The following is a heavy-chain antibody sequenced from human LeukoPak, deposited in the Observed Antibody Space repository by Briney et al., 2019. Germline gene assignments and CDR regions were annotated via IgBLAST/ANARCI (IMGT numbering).Heavy chain of an antibody. CDR2: INTNTGNP. V-gene: IGHV7-4-1*02. CDR3: AGACGSGWYGPDAFDI. CDR1: GYTFTSYA. J-gene: IGHJ3*02. Sequence: ASVTVSCKASGYTFTSYAMNWVRQAPGQGLEWMGWINTNTGNPTYAQGFTGRFVFSLDTSVSTAYLQISSLKAEDTAVYYCAGACGSGWYGPDAFDIWGQGTMVTVSS. D-gene: IGHD6-19*01.